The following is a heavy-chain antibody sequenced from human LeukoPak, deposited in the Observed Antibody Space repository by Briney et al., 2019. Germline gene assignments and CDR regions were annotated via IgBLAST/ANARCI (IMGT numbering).Heavy chain of an antibody. CDR1: GYTFTSYG. V-gene: IGHV1-18*01. Sequence: ASVKVSCKASGYTFTSYGISWVRQAPGQGLEWMGWISACNGNTNYAQKLQGRVTMTTDTSTSTAYMELRSLRSDDTAVYYCARDMIVVVPAASSGWFDPWGQGTLVTVSS. D-gene: IGHD2-2*01. CDR3: ARDMIVVVPAASSGWFDP. CDR2: ISACNGNT. J-gene: IGHJ5*02.